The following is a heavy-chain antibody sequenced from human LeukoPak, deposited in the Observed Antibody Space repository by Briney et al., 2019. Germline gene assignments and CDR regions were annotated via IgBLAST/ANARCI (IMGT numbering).Heavy chain of an antibody. CDR3: ARGGGPALGN. Sequence: SETLSLTCAVYGESFSDYYWSWIRQSPGKGPEWIGDIDQSGSTNYSPSLKSRVTISADMSQNQFSLKLNSVTAADTAIYYCARGGGPALGNWGQGTLVTVSS. V-gene: IGHV4-34*01. CDR1: GESFSDYY. J-gene: IGHJ4*02. D-gene: IGHD2-2*01. CDR2: IDQSGST.